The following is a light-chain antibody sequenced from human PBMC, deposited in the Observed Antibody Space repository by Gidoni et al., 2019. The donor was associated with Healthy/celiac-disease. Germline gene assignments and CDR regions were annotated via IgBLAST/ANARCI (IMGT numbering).Light chain of an antibody. CDR2: AAS. Sequence: DIHMTQSPSSLSASVGDRVTITCRASQSISSYLNWYQQKPGKAPKLLIYAASSLQSGVPSRFSGSGSGTDFTLNISSLQPEDFATYYCQQSYSTPSTFGPGTKVDIK. CDR3: QQSYSTPST. CDR1: QSISSY. V-gene: IGKV1-39*01. J-gene: IGKJ3*01.